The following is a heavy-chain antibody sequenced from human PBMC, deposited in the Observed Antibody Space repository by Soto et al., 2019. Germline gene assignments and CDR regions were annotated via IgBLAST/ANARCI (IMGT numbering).Heavy chain of an antibody. CDR1: GDSITSPNW. CDR2: TYHSGNT. D-gene: IGHD3-3*01. Sequence: PSETLSLTCVVSGDSITSPNWWSWVRQPPGKGLEWIGETYHSGNTNYNPSLKSRVTISVDKSKNQFSLILTSVTAADTAIYYCARDLYFDFWNGYYRSGGWFDPWGQGTLVTVSS. J-gene: IGHJ5*02. V-gene: IGHV4-4*02. CDR3: ARDLYFDFWNGYYRSGGWFDP.